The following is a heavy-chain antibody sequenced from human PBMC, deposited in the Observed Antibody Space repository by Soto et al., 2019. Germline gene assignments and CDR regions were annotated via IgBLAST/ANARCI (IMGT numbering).Heavy chain of an antibody. V-gene: IGHV4-34*01. D-gene: IGHD2-15*01. J-gene: IGHJ4*02. CDR2: INHSGST. Sequence: SETLSLTCAVYGGSFSGYYWSWIRQPPGKGLEWIGDINHSGSTNYNPSLKSRVTISVDTSKNQFSLKLSSVTAADTAVYYCARGGIVVVVAAPTYYFDYWGQGTLVTVSS. CDR3: ARGGIVVVVAAPTYYFDY. CDR1: GGSFSGYY.